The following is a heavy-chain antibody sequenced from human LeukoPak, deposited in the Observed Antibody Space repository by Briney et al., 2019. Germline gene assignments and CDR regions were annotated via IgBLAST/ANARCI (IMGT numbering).Heavy chain of an antibody. D-gene: IGHD3-22*01. CDR2: ISYDGSNK. CDR1: GFTFSSYA. J-gene: IGHJ4*02. V-gene: IGHV3-30-3*01. Sequence: GGSLRLSCAASGFTFSSYAMRWVRQAPGKGLEWVAVISYDGSNKYYADSVKGRFTISRDNSKNTLYLQMNSLRAEDTAVYYCARSPNYYDSSGYSLEPFDYWGQGTLVTVSS. CDR3: ARSPNYYDSSGYSLEPFDY.